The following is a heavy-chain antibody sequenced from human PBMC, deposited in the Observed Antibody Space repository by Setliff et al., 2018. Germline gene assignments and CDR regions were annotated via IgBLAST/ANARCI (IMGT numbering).Heavy chain of an antibody. J-gene: IGHJ3*02. Sequence: SVKVSCKASGGTFSSYAISWVRQAPGQGLEWMGGIIPIFSTANYAQKFQGRVTITADESTSTAYMELSSLRSEDTAVYYCARGGERHIVVVTAHDAFDIWGQGTMVTVS. D-gene: IGHD2-21*02. CDR2: IIPIFSTA. CDR1: GGTFSSYA. V-gene: IGHV1-69*13. CDR3: ARGGERHIVVVTAHDAFDI.